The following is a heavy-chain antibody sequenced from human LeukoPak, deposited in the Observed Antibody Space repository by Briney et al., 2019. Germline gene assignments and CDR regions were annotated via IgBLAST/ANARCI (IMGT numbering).Heavy chain of an antibody. D-gene: IGHD5-12*01. J-gene: IGHJ4*02. V-gene: IGHV4-31*03. CDR1: GGSISSGGYY. Sequence: PSETLSLTCTVSGGSISSGGYYWSWIRQHPGKGLEWIGYTYYSGSTYYNPSLKSRVTISVDTSKNQFSLKLSSVTAADTAVYYCASLYSGYGLFDYWGQGTLVTVSS. CDR3: ASLYSGYGLFDY. CDR2: TYYSGST.